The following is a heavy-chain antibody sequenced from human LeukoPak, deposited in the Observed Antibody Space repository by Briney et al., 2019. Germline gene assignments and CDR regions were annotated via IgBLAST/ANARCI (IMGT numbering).Heavy chain of an antibody. CDR2: INHSGST. D-gene: IGHD2-2*01. Sequence: SETLSLTCAVYGGSFSGYYWSWIRQPPGKGLEWIGGINHSGSTNYNPSLKSRVTISVDTSKNQFSLKLSSVTAADTAVYYCARDPVGYCSSTSCRDYYYGMDVWGQGTTVTVSS. J-gene: IGHJ6*02. CDR1: GGSFSGYY. V-gene: IGHV4-34*01. CDR3: ARDPVGYCSSTSCRDYYYGMDV.